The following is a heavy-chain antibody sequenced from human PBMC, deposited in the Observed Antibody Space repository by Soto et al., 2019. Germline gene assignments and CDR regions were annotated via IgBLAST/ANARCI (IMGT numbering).Heavy chain of an antibody. CDR3: ARRGSGSYYDY. CDR1: GFTFSNYA. CDR2: ISGSGDST. D-gene: IGHD1-26*01. V-gene: IGHV3-23*01. J-gene: IGHJ4*02. Sequence: EVQLLVSGGGLVQPGGSLRLSCAASGFTFSNYAMNWVRQAPVKGLEWVSVISGSGDSTYHADSVKGRFTISRDNSKNTLYLQLNSLRAEDTAVYYCARRGSGSYYDYWGQGTLVTVSS.